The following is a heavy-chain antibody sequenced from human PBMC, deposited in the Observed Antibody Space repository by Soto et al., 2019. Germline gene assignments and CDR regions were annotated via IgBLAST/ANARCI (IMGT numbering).Heavy chain of an antibody. D-gene: IGHD2-2*01. Sequence: PSETLSLTCTVSGGSISSSSYYWGWIRQPPGKGLEWIGSIYYSGSTYYNPSLKSRVTISVDTSKNQFSLKLSSVTAADTAVYYCARHRVVPAKGGYYYYMDVWGKGTTVTVSS. CDR2: IYYSGST. J-gene: IGHJ6*03. CDR3: ARHRVVPAKGGYYYYMDV. CDR1: GGSISSSSYY. V-gene: IGHV4-39*01.